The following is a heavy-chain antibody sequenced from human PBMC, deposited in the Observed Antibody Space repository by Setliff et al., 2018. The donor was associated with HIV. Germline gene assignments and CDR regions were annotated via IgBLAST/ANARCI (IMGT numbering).Heavy chain of an antibody. V-gene: IGHV3-23*01. D-gene: IGHD1-7*01. CDR3: ARGRNRNYVVYGMDV. CDR1: GFTFSNFG. J-gene: IGHJ6*04. CDR2: IDPSGGST. Sequence: GGSLRLSCVASGFTFSNFGMSWVRQAPGKGLEWVSGIDPSGGSTSYADSVKGRFTISRDNSKNMPYLQMDSLRAEDTAVYYCARGRNRNYVVYGMDVWGKGTTVTVSS.